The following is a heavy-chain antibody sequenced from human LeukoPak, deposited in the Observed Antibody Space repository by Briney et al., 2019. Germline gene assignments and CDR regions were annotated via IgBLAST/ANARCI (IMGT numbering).Heavy chain of an antibody. J-gene: IGHJ4*02. Sequence: SVNVSCKASGGTFSRYAISWLRQAPAQGLEWMGRIIPILSIENYAQKFQGRVTITADKSTSTAHMELSSLRSEDTAVYYCASLGRAVAGRGGFDYWGQGTLVTVSS. V-gene: IGHV1-69*04. CDR3: ASLGRAVAGRGGFDY. CDR1: GGTFSRYA. CDR2: IIPILSIE. D-gene: IGHD6-19*01.